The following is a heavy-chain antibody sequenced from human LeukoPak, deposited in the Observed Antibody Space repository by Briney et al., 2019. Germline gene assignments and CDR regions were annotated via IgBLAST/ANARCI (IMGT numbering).Heavy chain of an antibody. CDR2: ISYDGSNK. D-gene: IGHD5-18*01. V-gene: IGHV3-30*03. J-gene: IGHJ4*02. Sequence: PGGSLRLSCAASGFTFSSYGMHWVRQAPGKGLEWVAVISYDGSNKYYADSVKGRFTISRDNSKNTLYLQMNSLRAEDTAVYYCARDPYGYSYAGDYWGQGTLVTVSS. CDR1: GFTFSSYG. CDR3: ARDPYGYSYAGDY.